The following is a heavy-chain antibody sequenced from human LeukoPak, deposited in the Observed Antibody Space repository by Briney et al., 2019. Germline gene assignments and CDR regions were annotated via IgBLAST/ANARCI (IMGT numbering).Heavy chain of an antibody. CDR2: ISYNGGGT. D-gene: IGHD1-26*01. CDR1: GFTFSNYA. J-gene: IGHJ5*02. V-gene: IGHV3-23*01. CDR3: AKLGGDKSASES. Sequence: PGGSLRLSCAASGFTFSNYAMTWVRQAPGKGLEWVSSISYNGGGTYYADSVKGRFTISRDNSKNTLYLQMNSLRAEDTAIYYCAKLGGDKSASESWGQGTLVTVSS.